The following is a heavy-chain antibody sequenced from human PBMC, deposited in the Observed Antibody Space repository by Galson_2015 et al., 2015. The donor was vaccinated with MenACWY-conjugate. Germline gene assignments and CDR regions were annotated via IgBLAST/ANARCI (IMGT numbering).Heavy chain of an antibody. CDR3: AAYCSSTRCYGASGGY. CDR2: INSDGSST. D-gene: IGHD2-2*01. J-gene: IGHJ4*02. CDR1: GFTFSSYW. V-gene: IGHV3-74*01. Sequence: SLRLSCAASGFTFSSYWMHWVRQAPGRGLVWVSLINSDGSSTSYADSVKGRFTISRDNAKNTLYLQMNSLRAEDTAVCYCAAYCSSTRCYGASGGYWGQGTLVTVSS.